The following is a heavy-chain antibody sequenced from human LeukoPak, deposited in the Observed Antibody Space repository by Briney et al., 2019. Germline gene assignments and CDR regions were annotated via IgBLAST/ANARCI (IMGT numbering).Heavy chain of an antibody. Sequence: ASVKVSCKVSGYTLTELSMHWVRQAPGKGLEWMGGFDPEDGETIYAQKFQGRVTMTEDTSTDTAYMELSSLRSEDTAVYYCGTVGYCSGGSCYGPYYFDYWGQGTLVTVSS. J-gene: IGHJ4*02. V-gene: IGHV1-24*01. CDR1: GYTLTELS. CDR3: GTVGYCSGGSCYGPYYFDY. CDR2: FDPEDGET. D-gene: IGHD2-15*01.